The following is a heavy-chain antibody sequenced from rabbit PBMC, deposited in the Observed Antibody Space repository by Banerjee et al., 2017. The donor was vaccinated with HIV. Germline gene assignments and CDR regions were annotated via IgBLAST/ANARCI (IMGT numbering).Heavy chain of an antibody. V-gene: IGHV1S45*01. CDR3: ARSAGDYDYAYFNL. Sequence: QDQLEESGGGLVKPEGSLTLTCKASGFSFSDRDVMCWVRQAPGKGLEWIASIYAGGSGSTYYASWAKGRFTISKTSSTTVTLQMTSLTAADTATYFCARSAGDYDYAYFNLWGQGTLVTVS. J-gene: IGHJ4*01. D-gene: IGHD2-1*01. CDR1: GFSFSDRDV. CDR2: IYAGGSGST.